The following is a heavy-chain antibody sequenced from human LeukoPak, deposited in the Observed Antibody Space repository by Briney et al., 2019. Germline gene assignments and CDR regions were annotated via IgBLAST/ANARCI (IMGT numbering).Heavy chain of an antibody. Sequence: GGSLRLSCATSGFTFSNYGMHWVRQAPGKGLEWVAFIRFDGSTKYYADSVKGRFTISRDNSKNTFYLQMNSLRAEDTAVYYCAKYSSSSGLGYWGQGTLVTVSS. V-gene: IGHV3-30*02. CDR2: IRFDGSTK. D-gene: IGHD6-6*01. J-gene: IGHJ4*02. CDR3: AKYSSSSGLGY. CDR1: GFTFSNYG.